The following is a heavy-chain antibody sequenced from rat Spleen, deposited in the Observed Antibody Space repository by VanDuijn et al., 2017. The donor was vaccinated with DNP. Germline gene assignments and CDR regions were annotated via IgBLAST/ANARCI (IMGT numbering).Heavy chain of an antibody. J-gene: IGHJ1*01. V-gene: IGHV3-1*01. CDR1: GYSITSNY. CDR3: ARGLNYGGYSYSWYFDF. CDR2: ISYSGST. D-gene: IGHD1-11*01. Sequence: EVQLQESGPGLVKPSQSLSLTCSVTGYSITSNYWAWIRKLPGNKMEWMGYISYSGSTGYNPFLKSRISITRDTSKNQFFLQLNSVTTEDIATYYCARGLNYGGYSYSWYFDFWGPGTMVTVSS.